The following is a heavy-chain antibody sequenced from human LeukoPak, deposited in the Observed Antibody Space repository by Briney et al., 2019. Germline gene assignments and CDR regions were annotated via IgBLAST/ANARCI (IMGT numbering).Heavy chain of an antibody. CDR2: ISSSSSTI. CDR1: GFTFSSYS. CDR3: AKGRYCSSTSCYPYYYMDV. V-gene: IGHV3-48*01. J-gene: IGHJ6*03. Sequence: GGSLRLSCAASGFTFSSYSMNWVRQAPGKGLEWVSYISSSSSTIYYADSVKGRFTISRDNAKNSLYLQMNSLRAEDTAVYYCAKGRYCSSTSCYPYYYMDVWGKGTTVTVSS. D-gene: IGHD2-2*01.